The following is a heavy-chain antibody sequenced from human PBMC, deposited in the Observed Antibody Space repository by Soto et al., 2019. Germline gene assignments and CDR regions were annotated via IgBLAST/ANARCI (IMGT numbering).Heavy chain of an antibody. V-gene: IGHV3-30*03. D-gene: IGHD2-2*01. CDR3: ATPAGLAPAHYYGMDV. CDR2: ISYDGSNK. J-gene: IGHJ6*02. Sequence: QVQLVESGGGVVQPGRSLRLSCAASGFNISNYGFHWVRQAPGKGLEWVAVISYDGSNKYYADFVKGRFTISRDNSKNPLYLQINSLGAEDTAVFYCATPAGLAPAHYYGMDVWGQGTTVTVSS. CDR1: GFNISNYG.